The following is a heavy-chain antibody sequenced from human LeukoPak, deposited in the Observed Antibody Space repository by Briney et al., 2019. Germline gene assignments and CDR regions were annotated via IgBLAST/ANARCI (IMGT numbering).Heavy chain of an antibody. CDR1: GGSISSYY. CDR3: AREAPIMITFGGVIVYYFDY. J-gene: IGHJ4*02. Sequence: SETLSLTCTVSGGSISSYYWSWIRQPAGKGLEWIGRIYTSGSTNYNPSLKSRVTMSVDTSKNQFSLKLSSVTAADTAVYYCAREAPIMITFGGVIVYYFDYRGQGTLVTVSS. CDR2: IYTSGST. V-gene: IGHV4-4*07. D-gene: IGHD3-16*02.